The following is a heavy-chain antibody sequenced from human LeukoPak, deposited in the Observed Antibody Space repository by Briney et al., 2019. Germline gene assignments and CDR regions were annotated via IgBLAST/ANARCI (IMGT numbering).Heavy chain of an antibody. CDR1: GFTFTSSA. D-gene: IGHD3-16*01. Sequence: SVKVSCKASGFTFTSSAVQWVRQARGQRLEWIGWIVVGSGNTNYAQKFQERVTITRDMSTSTAYMELSSLRSEDTAVYYCAASVGGAGYYYYYMDVWGKGTTVTVSS. CDR3: AASVGGAGYYYYYMDV. CDR2: IVVGSGNT. V-gene: IGHV1-58*01. J-gene: IGHJ6*03.